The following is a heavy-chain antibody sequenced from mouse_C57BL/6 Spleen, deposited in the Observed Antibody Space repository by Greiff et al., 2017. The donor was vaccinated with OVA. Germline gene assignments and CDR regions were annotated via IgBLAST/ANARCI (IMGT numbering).Heavy chain of an antibody. J-gene: IGHJ2*01. Sequence: DVKLVESGGGLVQPGGSLGLSCAASGFTFTDYYLSWVRQPPGKALEWWGFIRNKANGYTTEYSASVKGRFTISRDNSQSILYLQMNALRAEDSATYYCARYGYGSCDYWGQGTTLTVSS. V-gene: IGHV7-3*01. CDR1: GFTFTDYY. CDR3: ARYGYGSCDY. D-gene: IGHD1-1*01. CDR2: IRNKANGYTT.